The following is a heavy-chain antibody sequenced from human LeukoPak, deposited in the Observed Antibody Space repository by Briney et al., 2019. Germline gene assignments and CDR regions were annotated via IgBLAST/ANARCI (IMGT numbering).Heavy chain of an antibody. CDR3: AKAGSCGRYPVGSADRCHYFDY. V-gene: IGHV3-30*18. J-gene: IGHJ4*02. CDR2: ISYDGSNK. CDR1: GFTFSSYG. D-gene: IGHD6-19*01. Sequence: PGGSLRLSCAASGFTFSSYGMHWVRQAPGKGLEWVAVISYDGSNKYYADSVKGRFTISRDNSKNTLYLQMNSLRAEDTAVYYCAKAGSCGRYPVGSADRCHYFDYWGQGTLVTVSS.